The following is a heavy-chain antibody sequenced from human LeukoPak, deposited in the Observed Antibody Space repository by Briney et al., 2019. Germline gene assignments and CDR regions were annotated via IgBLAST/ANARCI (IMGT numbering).Heavy chain of an antibody. CDR2: ISGSGGST. CDR3: AKDRPAWEVGWCGELFDAFDI. D-gene: IGHD3-10*01. CDR1: GFTFSSYG. V-gene: IGHV3-23*01. J-gene: IGHJ3*02. Sequence: PGGCLRLAWAASGFTFSSYGMSWVRQAPGEWREWVSAISGSGGSTYYADAVKGRFTIARDNSKNTLYLQMNSLRAEATAVYYCAKDRPAWEVGWCGELFDAFDIWGQGTMVTVSS.